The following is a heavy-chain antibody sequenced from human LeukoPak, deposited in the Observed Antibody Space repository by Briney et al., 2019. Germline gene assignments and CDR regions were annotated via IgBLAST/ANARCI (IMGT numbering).Heavy chain of an antibody. Sequence: GESLKISCKGSGYIFTSYWIGWVRQMPGEGLEWMGIIYPGDSDTKYSPPFQGQVTISADKSNSTAYLEWSSLKASDTAMYYCARPGFSSGVADYWGQGTLVTVSS. CDR1: GYIFTSYW. D-gene: IGHD6-19*01. V-gene: IGHV5-51*01. J-gene: IGHJ4*02. CDR3: ARPGFSSGVADY. CDR2: IYPGDSDT.